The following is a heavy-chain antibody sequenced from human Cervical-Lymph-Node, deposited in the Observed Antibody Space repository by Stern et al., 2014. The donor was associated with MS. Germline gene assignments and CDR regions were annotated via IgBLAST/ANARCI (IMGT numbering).Heavy chain of an antibody. CDR2: ISCYNVNT. CDR3: ASGSLEGFDP. V-gene: IGHV1-18*01. CDR1: GYTFTSLG. J-gene: IGHJ5*02. D-gene: IGHD5-24*01. Sequence: GQLVESGAEVKKPGASVKVSCKASGYTFTSLGISWVRQAPGHGLEWLGWISCYNVNTTYAQKLQGRVNLTTDTSTSTAYMELRSLTSDDTAVYYCASGSLEGFDPWGQGTLVTVS.